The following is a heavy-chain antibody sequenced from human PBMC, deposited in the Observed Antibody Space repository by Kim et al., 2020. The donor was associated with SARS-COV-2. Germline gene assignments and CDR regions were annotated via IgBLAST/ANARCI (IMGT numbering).Heavy chain of an antibody. J-gene: IGHJ6*02. CDR1: GYTFTSYD. CDR2: MNPNSGNT. Sequence: ASVKVSCKASGYTFTSYDINWVRQATGQGLEWMGWMNPNSGNTGYAQKFQGRVTMARNTSISTAYMELSSLRSEDTAVYYCARVLAPGSGSYYNSHYYYYYGMDVWGQGTTVTVSS. V-gene: IGHV1-8*01. D-gene: IGHD3-10*01. CDR3: ARVLAPGSGSYYNSHYYYYYGMDV.